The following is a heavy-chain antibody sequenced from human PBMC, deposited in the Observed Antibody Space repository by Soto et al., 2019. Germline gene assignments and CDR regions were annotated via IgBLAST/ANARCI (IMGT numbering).Heavy chain of an antibody. D-gene: IGHD5-12*01. CDR1: GFTFSIYA. J-gene: IGHJ2*01. CDR3: AKVPRPLISGGPADWYFGL. V-gene: IGHV3-23*01. CDR2: ISGSGGST. Sequence: GGSLRLSCAASGFTFSIYAMSWVRQAPGKGLEWVSAISGSGGSTYYADSVKGRFTISRDNSKNTLYLQMNSLRAEDTAVYYCAKVPRPLISGGPADWYFGLWGRGTLVTV.